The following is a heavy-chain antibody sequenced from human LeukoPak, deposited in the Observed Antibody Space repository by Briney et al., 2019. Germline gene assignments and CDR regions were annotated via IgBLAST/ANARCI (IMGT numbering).Heavy chain of an antibody. Sequence: PSQTLSLTCAVSGGSINSGGYSWSWIRQPPGKGLEWMGYIYHSGSTYYNPSLKSRVTMSVDRSKNHFSLKLSSVTAADTAVYYCARRVSMVRGVIIRIRTFDIWGQGTMVTVSS. J-gene: IGHJ3*02. V-gene: IGHV4-30-2*01. CDR3: ARRVSMVRGVIIRIRTFDI. D-gene: IGHD3-10*01. CDR1: GGSINSGGYS. CDR2: IYHSGST.